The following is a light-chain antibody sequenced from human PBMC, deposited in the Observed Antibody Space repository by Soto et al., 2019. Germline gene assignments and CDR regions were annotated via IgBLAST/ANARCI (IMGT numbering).Light chain of an antibody. CDR1: QSVGGSF. CDR2: GAS. J-gene: IGKJ5*01. V-gene: IGKV3-20*01. Sequence: EIVLTQSPGTLSSSPGERVTLSCRASQSVGGSFLAWYHQKPGQAPRLLMSGASSRASGIPNRFSGSGSGTDFTLTIRRLEPEDFGIYYCQQYARSTTFCQGTRLEIK. CDR3: QQYARSTT.